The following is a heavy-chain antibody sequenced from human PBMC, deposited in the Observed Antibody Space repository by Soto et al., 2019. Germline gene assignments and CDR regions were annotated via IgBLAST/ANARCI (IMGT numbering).Heavy chain of an antibody. CDR3: ARDPRDGYNYSPKIFDY. Sequence: GGSLRLSCAASGFTFSSYSMNWARQAPGKGLEWVSSISSSSSYIYYADSVKGRFTISRDNAKNSLYLQMNSLRAEDTAVYYCARDPRDGYNYSPKIFDYWGQGTLVTVSS. CDR1: GFTFSSYS. V-gene: IGHV3-21*01. CDR2: ISSSSSYI. D-gene: IGHD5-12*01. J-gene: IGHJ4*02.